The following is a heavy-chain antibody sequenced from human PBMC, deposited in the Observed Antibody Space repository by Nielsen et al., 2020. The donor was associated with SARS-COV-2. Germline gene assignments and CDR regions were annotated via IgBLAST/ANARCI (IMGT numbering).Heavy chain of an antibody. D-gene: IGHD3-9*01. Sequence: GESLKISCAASGFTFSSYGMHWVRQAPGKGLEWVAVIWYDGSNKYYADSVKGRFTISRDNSKNTLYLQMNSLRAEDTAVYFCARDAHFDILTGYYSDWGQGTLVTVSS. V-gene: IGHV3-33*01. CDR2: IWYDGSNK. CDR3: ARDAHFDILTGYYSD. CDR1: GFTFSSYG. J-gene: IGHJ4*02.